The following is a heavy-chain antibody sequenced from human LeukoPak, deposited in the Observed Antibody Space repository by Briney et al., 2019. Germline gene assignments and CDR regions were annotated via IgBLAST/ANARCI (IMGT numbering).Heavy chain of an antibody. D-gene: IGHD3-22*01. CDR3: AKDFEAAYYYDSSGYSHHDAFDI. Sequence: PGGSLRLSCAASGFTFSSYSMNWVRQAPGEGLEWVSYISSSSSTIYYADSVKGRFTISRDNAKNSLYLQMNSLRDEDTAVYYCAKDFEAAYYYDSSGYSHHDAFDIWGQGTMVTVSS. J-gene: IGHJ3*02. CDR1: GFTFSSYS. V-gene: IGHV3-48*02. CDR2: ISSSSSTI.